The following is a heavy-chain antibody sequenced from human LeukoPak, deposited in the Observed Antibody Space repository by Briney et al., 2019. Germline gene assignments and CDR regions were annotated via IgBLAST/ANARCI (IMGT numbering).Heavy chain of an antibody. Sequence: PGGSLRLSCAASGFTFSTYWMNWVRQAPGKGLEWVANIKHDGSEKYYVDSVKGRFTISRDNTKKSLYLQMNSLRAEDTAVYYCARAPQDSGDWHWGQGTLVTVSS. V-gene: IGHV3-7*03. CDR1: GFTFSTYW. CDR3: ARAPQDSGDWH. CDR2: IKHDGSEK. D-gene: IGHD4-17*01. J-gene: IGHJ4*02.